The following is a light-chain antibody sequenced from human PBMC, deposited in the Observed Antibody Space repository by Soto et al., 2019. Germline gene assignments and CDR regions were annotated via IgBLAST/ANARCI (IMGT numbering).Light chain of an antibody. CDR2: DAS. CDR3: QQYDNLPIT. Sequence: DIQMTQSPSSQSASVGERVTITCQASQDTSNYLNWYQQKPGKAPMLLIYDASNLETGVPSRFSGSGSGTDFTFTISSLQPEDIATYYCQQYDNLPITFGQGTRLEIK. CDR1: QDTSNY. V-gene: IGKV1-33*01. J-gene: IGKJ5*01.